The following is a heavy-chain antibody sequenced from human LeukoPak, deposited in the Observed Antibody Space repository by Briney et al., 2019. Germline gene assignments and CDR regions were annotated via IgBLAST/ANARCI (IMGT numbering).Heavy chain of an antibody. CDR2: IYPGDSDT. CDR3: ARAPRRNYDFWSGYYFYWFDP. J-gene: IGHJ5*02. CDR1: GSTFTSYW. V-gene: IGHV5-51*01. D-gene: IGHD3-3*01. Sequence: GESLRISCKGSGSTFTSYWIGWVRQLPGKGLEWMGIIYPGDSDTRYSPSFQGQVTISADKSISTAYLQWSSLKASDTAMYYCARAPRRNYDFWSGYYFYWFDPWGQGTLVTVSS.